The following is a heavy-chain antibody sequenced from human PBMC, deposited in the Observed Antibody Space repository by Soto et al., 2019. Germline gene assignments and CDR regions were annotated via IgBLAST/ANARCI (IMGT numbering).Heavy chain of an antibody. CDR1: GGSFSSYA. CDR2: IIPIFGTA. Sequence: SVKLSCKASGGSFSSYAISWVRQAPGQGLEWMGGIIPIFGTANYAQKFQGRVTITADESTSTAYMELSSLRSEDTAVYYCARDRRRHSYYYYGMDVWGQGTTVTVSS. V-gene: IGHV1-69*13. D-gene: IGHD2-21*01. CDR3: ARDRRRHSYYYYGMDV. J-gene: IGHJ6*02.